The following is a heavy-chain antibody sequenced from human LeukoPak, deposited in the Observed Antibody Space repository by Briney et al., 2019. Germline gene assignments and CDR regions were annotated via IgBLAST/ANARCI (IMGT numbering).Heavy chain of an antibody. CDR1: EYTFTDYA. V-gene: IGHV1-2*06. D-gene: IGHD6-19*01. Sequence: GASVKVSCKASEYTFTDYAINWVRQAPGQGLEWMGRINPNSGGTNYAQKFQGRVTMTRDTSISTAYMELSRLRSDDTAVYYCALRYSSGWYSDYWGQGTLVTVSS. CDR3: ALRYSSGWYSDY. CDR2: INPNSGGT. J-gene: IGHJ4*02.